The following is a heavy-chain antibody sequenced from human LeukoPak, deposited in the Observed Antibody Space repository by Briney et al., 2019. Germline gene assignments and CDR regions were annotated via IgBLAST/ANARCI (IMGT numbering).Heavy chain of an antibody. CDR1: GYSISSGYY. CDR3: ARAPKRCQLLIYFDS. V-gene: IGHV4-38-2*02. Sequence: SETLSLTCTVSGYSISSGYYWGWIRQPPGKGLEWIGSIYHSGSTYYNPSPKSRVTMSVDTSKNQFSLKLSSVTAADTAVYYCARAPKRCQLLIYFDSWGQGTLVTVSS. J-gene: IGHJ4*02. CDR2: IYHSGST. D-gene: IGHD2-2*01.